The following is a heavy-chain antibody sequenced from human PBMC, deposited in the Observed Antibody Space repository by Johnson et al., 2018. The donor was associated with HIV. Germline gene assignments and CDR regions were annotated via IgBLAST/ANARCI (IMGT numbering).Heavy chain of an antibody. J-gene: IGHJ3*02. V-gene: IGHV3-30-3*01. CDR1: GFTFSSYA. CDR2: ISYDGPNK. CDR3: VRQTLRAFDI. Sequence: QVQLVESGGGVVQPGRSLRLSCAASGFTFSSYAIHWVRQAPGKGLEWVAVISYDGPNKYYADSVKGRFTISRDNSKNTLYLEMNSLRTEDTALYYCVRQTLRAFDIWGQGAMVTVSS.